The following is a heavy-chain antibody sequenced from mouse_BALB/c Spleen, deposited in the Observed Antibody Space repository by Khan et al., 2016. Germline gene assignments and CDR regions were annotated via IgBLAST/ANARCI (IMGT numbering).Heavy chain of an antibody. CDR2: IFPGSGST. J-gene: IGHJ4*01. Sequence: QVQLQQSGTELPRPGASVKLSCKASGYTFTDYYLHWVMQRTGQGLEWIGEIFPGSGSTYYNEQFKGKASLTADTSSSPAYMQLSSLTSEDSAVYVCARSYYGYFARDYWGHGASVTVSA. CDR1: GYTFTDYY. D-gene: IGHD1-2*01. CDR3: ARSYYGYFARDY. V-gene: IGHV1-77*01.